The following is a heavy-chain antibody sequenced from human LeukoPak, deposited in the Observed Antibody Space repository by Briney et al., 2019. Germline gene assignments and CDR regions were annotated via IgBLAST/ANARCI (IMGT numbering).Heavy chain of an antibody. Sequence: GGSLRLSCAASGFTFSSYGMHWVRQAPGKGLEWVAVIWNDGSNKYYADSVKGRFTISRDTSKNTLFLQMNSLRAEDTAVYYCVRNYSSGIYGYGMEVWGQGTTVTVSS. CDR1: GFTFSSYG. CDR2: IWNDGSNK. V-gene: IGHV3-33*01. D-gene: IGHD3-10*01. CDR3: VRNYSSGIYGYGMEV. J-gene: IGHJ6*02.